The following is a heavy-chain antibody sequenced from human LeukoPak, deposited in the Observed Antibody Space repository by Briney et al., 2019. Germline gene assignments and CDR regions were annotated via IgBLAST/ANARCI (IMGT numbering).Heavy chain of an antibody. CDR3: AKDLKRGYSPGGYYYMDV. CDR1: GFTFSSYS. CDR2: ISSSSSYI. J-gene: IGHJ6*03. Sequence: GGSLRLSCAASGFTFSSYSMNWVRQAPGKGLEWVSTISSSSSYIFYADSVKGRFTISRDNAKNSLYLQMNGLRAEDTAVYYCAKDLKRGYSPGGYYYMDVWGKGTTVTVSS. V-gene: IGHV3-21*01. D-gene: IGHD5-18*01.